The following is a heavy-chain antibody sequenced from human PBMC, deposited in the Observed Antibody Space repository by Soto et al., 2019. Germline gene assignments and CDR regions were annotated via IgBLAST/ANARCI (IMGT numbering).Heavy chain of an antibody. D-gene: IGHD3-22*01. CDR3: TRYYYESSGYYVY. CDR1: GFTFGSYA. J-gene: IGHJ4*02. CDR2: IRSEANGGTT. Sequence: GGSLRLSCTGSGFTFGSYALSWVRQAPGKGLEWVGVIRSEANGGTTDYAASVKGRITISRDDSKSIAYMEINSLQTEDTAVYYCTRYYYESSGYYVYWGQGALVTVSS. V-gene: IGHV3-49*04.